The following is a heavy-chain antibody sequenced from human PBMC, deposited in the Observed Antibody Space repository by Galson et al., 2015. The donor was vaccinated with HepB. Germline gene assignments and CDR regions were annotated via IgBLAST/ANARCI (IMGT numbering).Heavy chain of an antibody. J-gene: IGHJ6*02. Sequence: SLRLSCAASGFTFSSYGMHWVRQAPGKGLEWVAVISYDGSNKYYADSVKGRFTISRDNSKNTLYLQMNSLRAEDTAVYYCAKEAAAAGTWYYGMDVWGQGTTVTVSS. V-gene: IGHV3-30*18. CDR3: AKEAAAAGTWYYGMDV. D-gene: IGHD6-13*01. CDR1: GFTFSSYG. CDR2: ISYDGSNK.